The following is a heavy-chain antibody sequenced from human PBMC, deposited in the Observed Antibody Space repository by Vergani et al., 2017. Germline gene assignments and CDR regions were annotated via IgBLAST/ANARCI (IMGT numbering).Heavy chain of an antibody. CDR2: INDNGHT. Sequence: QVQLQQWGAGLLKPSETLSLTCAVYGGSFSGYYWSWIRQPPGKGLEWIGEINDNGHTNYNPSLESRVVVSRDTSKNQFSLNLMSVTAADTAIYYCAVRPRVNLVRGEIVTKRTFDYWSQGRLVTVSS. CDR1: GGSFSGYY. V-gene: IGHV4-34*01. J-gene: IGHJ4*02. CDR3: AVRPRVNLVRGEIVTKRTFDY. D-gene: IGHD3-10*01.